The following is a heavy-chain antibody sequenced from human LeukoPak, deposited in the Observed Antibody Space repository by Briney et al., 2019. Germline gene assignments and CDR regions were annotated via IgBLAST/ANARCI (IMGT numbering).Heavy chain of an antibody. V-gene: IGHV3-30*04. CDR3: ARDPAYYMDV. CDR1: GFTFSSYA. CDR2: MSYDGSNK. J-gene: IGHJ6*03. Sequence: GGSLRLSCAASGFTFSSYAMHWVRQAPGKGLEWVAVMSYDGSNKYYADSVKGRFTISRDDSKNTLYLQMNSLRAEDTAVYYCARDPAYYMDVWGKGTTVTVSS.